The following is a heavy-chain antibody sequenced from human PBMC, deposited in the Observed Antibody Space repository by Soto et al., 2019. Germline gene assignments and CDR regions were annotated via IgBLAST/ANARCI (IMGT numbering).Heavy chain of an antibody. CDR3: ARASLAIFGAPYGMDV. J-gene: IGHJ6*02. V-gene: IGHV1-18*04. CDR2: ISGYNGDT. D-gene: IGHD3-3*01. Sequence: GASVKVSCKASGYPFTRYSIRWVRQAPGQGLEWMGWISGYNGDTEYSKNFQGRLTMTIDTSTTTASMELRSLRSDGTAVYYCARASLAIFGAPYGMDVWGQGTSVTVSS. CDR1: GYPFTRYS.